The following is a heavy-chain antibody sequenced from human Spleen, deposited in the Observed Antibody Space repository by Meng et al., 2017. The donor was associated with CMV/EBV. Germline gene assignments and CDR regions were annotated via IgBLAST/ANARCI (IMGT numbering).Heavy chain of an antibody. J-gene: IGHJ5*02. Sequence: GESLKISCAASGFTVSSNYMSWVRQAPGKGLEWVSVIYSGGSTYYADSVKGRFTISRDNSKNTLYLQMNSLRAEDTAVYYCARGGWQWPLNPWGQGTLVTVSS. D-gene: IGHD6-19*01. CDR3: ARGGWQWPLNP. CDR2: IYSGGST. V-gene: IGHV3-53*01. CDR1: GFTVSSNY.